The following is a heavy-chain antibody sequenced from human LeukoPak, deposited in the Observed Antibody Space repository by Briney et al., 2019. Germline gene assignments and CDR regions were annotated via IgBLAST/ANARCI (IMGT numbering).Heavy chain of an antibody. J-gene: IGHJ4*02. D-gene: IGHD2-21*02. CDR2: FSYNGKT. Sequence: SETLSLTCTVSGGSISTYYWSWIRQAPGKGLEWIGYFSYNGKTNYNPSLESRVIISVATSKSQFSLKLSSVTAADTAVYYCARHLGVTAAPLGYWGRGTLVTISS. CDR1: GGSISTYY. V-gene: IGHV4-59*08. CDR3: ARHLGVTAAPLGY.